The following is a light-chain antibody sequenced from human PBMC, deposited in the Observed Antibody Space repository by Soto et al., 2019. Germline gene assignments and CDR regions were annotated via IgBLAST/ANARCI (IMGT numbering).Light chain of an antibody. CDR1: SSNIGSNT. Sequence: VVTQPPSASGTPGQRVTISCSGSSSNIGSNTVSWYQQLPGTAPKLLIYSNNQRPSGVPDRFSGSKSGTSASLAISGLQSEDEADYFCAAWDDSLKAVMFGGGTTLTVL. V-gene: IGLV1-44*01. CDR3: AAWDDSLKAVM. J-gene: IGLJ3*02. CDR2: SNN.